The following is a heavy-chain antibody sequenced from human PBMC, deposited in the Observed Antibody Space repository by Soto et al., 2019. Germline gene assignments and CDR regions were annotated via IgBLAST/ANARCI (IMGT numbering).Heavy chain of an antibody. V-gene: IGHV2-5*02. CDR3: ARLYSSSWFDY. CDR2: IYWDDDK. J-gene: IGHJ4*02. Sequence: QITLKESGPTLVKPTQTLTLTCTFSGFSLSTSGVGVGWIRQPPGKALEWLALIYWDDDKRYSPSLKSRVTITKDTSKNQAVLTMTNIAPVDTGTYYFARLYSSSWFDYWGQGTLVTVSS. D-gene: IGHD6-13*01. CDR1: GFSLSTSGVG.